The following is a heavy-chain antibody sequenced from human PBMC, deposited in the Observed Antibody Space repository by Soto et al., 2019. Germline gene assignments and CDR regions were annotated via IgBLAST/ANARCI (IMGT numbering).Heavy chain of an antibody. J-gene: IGHJ4*02. Sequence: RRLSCTASGFTFSSYGMHWVRQAPCKGLEWVAVISYDGSNKYYADSVKGRFTISRDNSKNTLYLQMNSLRAEETAVYYCAKNGAYYDFWSGYYFEYWGEGTLVTVS. CDR1: GFTFSSYG. CDR3: AKNGAYYDFWSGYYFEY. CDR2: ISYDGSNK. V-gene: IGHV3-30*18. D-gene: IGHD3-3*01.